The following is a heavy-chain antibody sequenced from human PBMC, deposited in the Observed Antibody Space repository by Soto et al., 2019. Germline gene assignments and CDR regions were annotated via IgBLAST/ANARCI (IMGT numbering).Heavy chain of an antibody. D-gene: IGHD3-3*01. CDR3: AKETVEYYFDY. CDR2: ISYDGSNK. CDR1: GFTFSIYG. Sequence: GGSLRLSCAASGFTFSIYGMHWVRQAPGKGLEWVAVISYDGSNKYYADSVKGRFTISRDNSKNTLYLQMNSLRGEDTAVYYCAKETVEYYFDYWAQGNLVPVSS. J-gene: IGHJ4*02. V-gene: IGHV3-30*18.